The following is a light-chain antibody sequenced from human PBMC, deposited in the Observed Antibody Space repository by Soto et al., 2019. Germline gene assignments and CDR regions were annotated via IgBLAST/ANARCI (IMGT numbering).Light chain of an antibody. CDR2: WAS. Sequence: DIVMTQSPDSLTVSLGERATIDCQSSQSVLFTSNKHNYLAWYQQKPGQPPKLLIYWASTRESGVPDRFSGSGSGTDFNLTISSLLSEDVAVYYCQQYYSTPLTFGGGTKVEIK. J-gene: IGKJ4*01. CDR3: QQYYSTPLT. V-gene: IGKV4-1*01. CDR1: QSVLFTSNKHNY.